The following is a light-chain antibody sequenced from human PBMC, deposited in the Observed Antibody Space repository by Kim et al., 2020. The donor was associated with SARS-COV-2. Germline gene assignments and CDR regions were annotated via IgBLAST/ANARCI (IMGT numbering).Light chain of an antibody. V-gene: IGKV1-39*01. CDR2: TAS. CDR3: QQTYDTPFT. J-gene: IGKJ3*01. Sequence: ASVGDRVTITCRASQTINTYLNWYQQKAGEAPKLLIHTASTLQKGVPSRFSGTGSGTDFTLTISGLQPDDFATYSCQQTYDTPFTFGPGTKVDIK. CDR1: QTINTY.